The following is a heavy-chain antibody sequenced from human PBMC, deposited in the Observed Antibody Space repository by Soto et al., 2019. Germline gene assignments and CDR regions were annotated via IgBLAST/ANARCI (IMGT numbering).Heavy chain of an antibody. CDR1: GFTFSSYA. D-gene: IGHD5-18*01. CDR2: ISSNGGST. J-gene: IGHJ5*02. Sequence: PGGSLRLSCAACGFTFSSYAMSGVRQAPGKGLEYVSAISSNGGSTYYANSVKGRFTISRDNSKNTLYLQMGSLRAEDMAVYYCARSKNQRGYLGTNWFDPWGQGTLVTVSS. V-gene: IGHV3-64*01. CDR3: ARSKNQRGYLGTNWFDP.